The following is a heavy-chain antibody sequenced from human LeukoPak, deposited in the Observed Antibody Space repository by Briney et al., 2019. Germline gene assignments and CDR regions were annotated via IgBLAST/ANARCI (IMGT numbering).Heavy chain of an antibody. V-gene: IGHV4-34*01. J-gene: IGHJ6*02. CDR1: GGSFSGYY. Sequence: PSETLSLTCAVYGGSFSGYYWSWIRQRPGKGLEWIGEINHSGSTNYNPSLKSRVTISVDTSKNQFSLKLSSVTAADTAVYYCARTHIVVVPAARLYYYYGMDVWGQGTTVTVSS. CDR3: ARTHIVVVPAARLYYYYGMDV. D-gene: IGHD2-2*01. CDR2: INHSGST.